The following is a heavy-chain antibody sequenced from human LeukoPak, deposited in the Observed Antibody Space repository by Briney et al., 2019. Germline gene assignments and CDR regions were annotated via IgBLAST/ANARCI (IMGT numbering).Heavy chain of an antibody. CDR2: IYYSGST. V-gene: IGHV4-39*01. Sequence: SSETLSLTCTVSGGSISSSSYYWGWIRQPPGKGLEWIGSIYYSGSTYYNPSLKSRVTISVDTSKNQFSLKLSSVTAADTAVYYCARTLGSSSRPLDYWGQGTLVTVSS. CDR3: ARTLGSSSRPLDY. D-gene: IGHD6-6*01. CDR1: GGSISSSSYY. J-gene: IGHJ4*02.